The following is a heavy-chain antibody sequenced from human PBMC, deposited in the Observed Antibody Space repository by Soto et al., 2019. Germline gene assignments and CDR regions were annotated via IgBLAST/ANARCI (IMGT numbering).Heavy chain of an antibody. CDR2: INPNSGGT. CDR3: ARGTAGDFWSGYYSSTYMDV. CDR1: VYSFTGYY. V-gene: IGHV1-2*04. Sequence: ASVKVSCKASVYSFTGYYIHWVRQAPGQGLEWMGWINPNSGGTNYAQKFQGWVTMTRDTSISTAYMDLSRLRSDDTAVYYCARGTAGDFWSGYYSSTYMDVWGKGTTVTVSS. D-gene: IGHD3-3*01. J-gene: IGHJ6*03.